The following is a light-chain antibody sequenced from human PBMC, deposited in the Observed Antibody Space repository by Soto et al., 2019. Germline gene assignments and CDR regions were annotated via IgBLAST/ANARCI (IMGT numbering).Light chain of an antibody. J-gene: IGKJ1*01. CDR2: GIS. CDR3: QQYTDWPLT. CDR1: QSVTSNY. V-gene: IGKV3-20*01. Sequence: NGLTKAPGTLFLVPGERGTLFCRASQSVTSNYLAWYQQKPGQAPRLLIYGISSRATGVPDRFSGSGSGTDFTLTISRLEPEDFAVYYCQQYTDWPLTFGQGTKVDI.